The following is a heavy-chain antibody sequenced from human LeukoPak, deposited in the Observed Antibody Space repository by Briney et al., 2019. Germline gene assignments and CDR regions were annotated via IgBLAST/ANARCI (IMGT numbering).Heavy chain of an antibody. V-gene: IGHV3-21*06. D-gene: IGHD3-22*01. Sequence: GGSLRLSCAASGFSFRAYTMNWVRQAPGKGLEWVSSVNPSHAYQFYADSVRGRFTISRDNVKNSLFLQMDSLRAEDTAVYYCARDRDYYDSNSFSPDAFDIWGQGTMVTVSS. CDR1: GFSFRAYT. CDR3: ARDRDYYDSNSFSPDAFDI. J-gene: IGHJ3*02. CDR2: VNPSHAYQ.